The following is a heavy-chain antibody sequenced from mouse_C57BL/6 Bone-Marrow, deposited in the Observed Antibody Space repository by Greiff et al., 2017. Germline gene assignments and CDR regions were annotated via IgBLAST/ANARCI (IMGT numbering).Heavy chain of an antibody. CDR3: ARSSYDYFDY. Sequence: EVKLVESGGGLVQPGGSLSLSCAASGFTFTDYYMSWVRQPPGKALEWLGFIRNKANGYTTEYSASVKGRFTISRDNSQSILYLHMNALRAEDSATYYCARSSYDYFDYWGQGTTLTVSS. V-gene: IGHV7-3*01. CDR2: IRNKANGYTT. D-gene: IGHD2-10*02. J-gene: IGHJ2*01. CDR1: GFTFTDYY.